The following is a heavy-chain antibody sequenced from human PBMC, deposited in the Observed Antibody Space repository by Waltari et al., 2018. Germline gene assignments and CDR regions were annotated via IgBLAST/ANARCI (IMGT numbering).Heavy chain of an antibody. V-gene: IGHV3-73*02. Sequence: ELQLLKSGGVVVKPGGYVNLLVHGSGTAVRVSGTQWCRHGAGERLEWVVRTRDKPYDFAPANGESVKGRFTISRNDSKNTAYLQMTSLKTEDTAVYYCAKTSGTQQVWSLRGGCFDYWGRGTLVTVSS. D-gene: IGHD3-10*01. CDR3: AKTSGTQQVWSLRGGCFDY. CDR2: TRDKPYDFAP. CDR1: GTAVRVSG. J-gene: IGHJ4*02.